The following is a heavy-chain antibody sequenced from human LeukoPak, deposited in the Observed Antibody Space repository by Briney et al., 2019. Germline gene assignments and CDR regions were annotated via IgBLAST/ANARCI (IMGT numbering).Heavy chain of an antibody. CDR2: ISGYNDNT. CDR3: ASEGDY. Sequence: ASVKVSCKASGYMFSRYGMSWVRQAPGQGPEWMGWISGYNDNTDYAQKFQGRVTMTRNTSITTAYMELSRLRSDDTAVYYCASEGDYWGQGTLVTVSS. V-gene: IGHV1-18*01. J-gene: IGHJ4*02. CDR1: GYMFSRYG.